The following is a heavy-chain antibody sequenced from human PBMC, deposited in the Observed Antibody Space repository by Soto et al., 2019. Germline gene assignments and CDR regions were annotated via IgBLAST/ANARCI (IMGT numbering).Heavy chain of an antibody. CDR1: AGSISGYC. Sequence: SETLSLTCTVAAGSISGYCWSWIRQPAGKGLEWIGRIYTSGSTNYNPSLKSRVTMSVDTSKNQFSLKLSSVTAADTAVYYCARVRIAARTGAYGMDVWGQGTTVTVSS. CDR3: ARVRIAARTGAYGMDV. CDR2: IYTSGST. J-gene: IGHJ6*02. V-gene: IGHV4-4*07. D-gene: IGHD6-6*01.